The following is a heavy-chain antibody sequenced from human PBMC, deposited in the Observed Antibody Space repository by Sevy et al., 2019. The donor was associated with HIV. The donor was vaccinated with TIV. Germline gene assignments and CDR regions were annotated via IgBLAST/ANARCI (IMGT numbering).Heavy chain of an antibody. CDR1: GFSFGDYA. CDR2: LKNKARGGTL. D-gene: IGHD1-1*01. V-gene: IGHV3-49*04. CDR3: KRWKGAESIFDY. J-gene: IGHJ4*01. Sequence: GGSLRLSCTASGFSFGDYAMNWVRQAPGKGLEWVAFLKNKARGGTLDHAASVKGRFTISRDDSKSIVYLQMNDLRNEDTGVYYCKRWKGAESIFDYWGHGALVTVSS.